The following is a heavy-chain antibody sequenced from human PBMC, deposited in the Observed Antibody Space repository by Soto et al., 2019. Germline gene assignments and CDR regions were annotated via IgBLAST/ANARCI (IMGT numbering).Heavy chain of an antibody. V-gene: IGHV4-30-4*01. CDR3: AREYNWNYSPWGYYYYGMDV. CDR2: IYYSGST. J-gene: IGHJ6*02. D-gene: IGHD1-7*01. CDR1: GGSISSGDYY. Sequence: SETLSLTCTVSGGSISSGDYYWSWIRQPPGKGLEWIGYIYYSGSTYYNPSLKSRVTISVDTSKNQFSLKLSSVTAADTAVYYCAREYNWNYSPWGYYYYGMDVWGQGTTVTVSS.